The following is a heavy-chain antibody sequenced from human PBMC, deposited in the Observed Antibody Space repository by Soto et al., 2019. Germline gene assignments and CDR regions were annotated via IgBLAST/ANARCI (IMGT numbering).Heavy chain of an antibody. Sequence: SETLSLTCTVSGGSISSYYWSWIRQPPGKGLEWIGYIYYSGSTNYNPSLKSRVTISVDTSKNQFSLKLSSVTAADTAVYYCARARYNDNWGWEGGAFDIWGQGTMVTVSS. D-gene: IGHD7-27*01. CDR1: GGSISSYY. CDR3: ARARYNDNWGWEGGAFDI. V-gene: IGHV4-59*01. CDR2: IYYSGST. J-gene: IGHJ3*02.